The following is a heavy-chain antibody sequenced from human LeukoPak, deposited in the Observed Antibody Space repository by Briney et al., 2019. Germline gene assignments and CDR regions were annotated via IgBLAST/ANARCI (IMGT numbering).Heavy chain of an antibody. J-gene: IGHJ4*02. CDR1: GFTFSSYA. Sequence: GGSLRLSCAASGFTFSSYAMSWVRQAPGKGLEWVAVISYDGSNKYYADSVKGRFTISRDNSKDTLYLQMNSLRAEDTAVYYCARDRFLRIVGAIDYWGQGTLVTVSS. CDR2: ISYDGSNK. V-gene: IGHV3-30-3*01. CDR3: ARDRFLRIVGAIDY. D-gene: IGHD1-26*01.